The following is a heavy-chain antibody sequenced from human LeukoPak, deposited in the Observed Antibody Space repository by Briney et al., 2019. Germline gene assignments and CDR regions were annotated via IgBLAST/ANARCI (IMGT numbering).Heavy chain of an antibody. CDR1: GFTVSSNF. CDR2: IYSGGTT. J-gene: IGHJ4*02. D-gene: IGHD3-10*01. V-gene: IGHV3-66*02. Sequence: GGSLRLSCAASGFTVSSNFMSWVRQAPGKGLEWVSVIYSGGTTYYADSVKGRFAISRDNSKNTLYLQMNSLRPEDTAIYYCVTDITMVRGGSWGQGTLVTVSS. CDR3: VTDITMVRGGS.